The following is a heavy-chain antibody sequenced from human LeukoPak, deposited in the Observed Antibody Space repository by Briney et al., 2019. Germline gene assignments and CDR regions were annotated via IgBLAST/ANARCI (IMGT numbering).Heavy chain of an antibody. CDR2: IIPILGIT. J-gene: IGHJ4*02. V-gene: IGHV1-69*04. CDR3: ARGHDSYGLDY. D-gene: IGHD5-18*01. Sequence: SVKVSCKASGGTFSSYAISWVRQAPGQGLEWMGRIIPILGITNYAQKFQGRVTITADKSTSTAYMELSSLRSEDTAVYYCARGHDSYGLDYWGQGTLVTVSS. CDR1: GGTFSSYA.